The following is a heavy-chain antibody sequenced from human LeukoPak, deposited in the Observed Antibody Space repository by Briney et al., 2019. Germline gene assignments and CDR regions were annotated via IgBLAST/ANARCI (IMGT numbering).Heavy chain of an antibody. V-gene: IGHV3-53*01. D-gene: IGHD2-2*02. CDR2: IYTGGST. J-gene: IGHJ3*01. CDR1: GLTVSSNY. Sequence: GGSLRLSCAASGLTVSSNYMSWVRQAPGKGLEWVSVIYTGGSTYYADSVKGRFTISRDNSKNTLYLQMNSLRAEDTAVYYCAKYTERAFDVWGQGTTVTVSS. CDR3: AKYTERAFDV.